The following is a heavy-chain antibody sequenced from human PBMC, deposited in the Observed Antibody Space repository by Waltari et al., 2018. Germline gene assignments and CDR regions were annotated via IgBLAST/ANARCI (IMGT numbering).Heavy chain of an antibody. J-gene: IGHJ3*02. CDR2: ISPIFGTA. CDR3: AREVTMVRGALLDAFDI. CDR1: GGTFSSYA. Sequence: QVQLVQSGAEVKKPGSSVKVSCKASGGTFSSYAIGWVRQAPGQGLEWMGGISPIFGTANYAQKFQGRVTITADESTSTAYMELSSLRSEDTAVYYCAREVTMVRGALLDAFDIWGQGTMVTVSS. V-gene: IGHV1-69*01. D-gene: IGHD3-10*01.